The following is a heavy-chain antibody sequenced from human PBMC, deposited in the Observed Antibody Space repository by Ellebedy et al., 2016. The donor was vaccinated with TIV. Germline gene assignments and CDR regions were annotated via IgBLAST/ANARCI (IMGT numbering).Heavy chain of an antibody. CDR1: GFQFNNYW. CDR2: IKQDGSER. J-gene: IGHJ2*01. D-gene: IGHD5-24*01. V-gene: IGHV3-7*03. CDR3: ARGRRDGFNFGWYFDL. Sequence: GESLKISCAASGFQFNNYWMSWVRQAPGKGMEWVSDIKQDGSERNYLDSVKGRFTISRDNAKNSLHLQLNSLRAEDTAVYYCARGRRDGFNFGWYFDLWGRGTLVIVSS.